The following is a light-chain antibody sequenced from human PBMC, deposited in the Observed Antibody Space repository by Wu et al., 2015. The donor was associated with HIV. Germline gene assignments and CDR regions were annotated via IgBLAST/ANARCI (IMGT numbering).Light chain of an antibody. CDR1: QAVSRY. J-gene: IGKJ5*01. CDR2: GAS. Sequence: EIVLTQSPGTLSLSPGERATLSCWASQAVSRYLAWYQQKAGQAPRLLMSGASSRATGIPDRFSGSGSGTDFTLTISRLEPEDFAVYYCQQYSTSPITFGQGTRLRL. V-gene: IGKV3-20*01. CDR3: QQYSTSPIT.